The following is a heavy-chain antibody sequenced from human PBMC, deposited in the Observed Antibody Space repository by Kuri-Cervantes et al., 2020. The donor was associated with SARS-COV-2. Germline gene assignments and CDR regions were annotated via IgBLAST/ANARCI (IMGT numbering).Heavy chain of an antibody. V-gene: IGHV3-23*01. D-gene: IGHD1-26*01. CDR3: AKSSSGSYVHFQH. CDR2: ISGSGGST. CDR1: GFTFSSYA. Sequence: GESLKISCAASGFTFSSYAMSWVRQAPGEGLEWVSAISGSGGSTYYADSVEGRFTISRDTSKNTPYLQMNRLRAEDTAVYYCAKSSSGSYVHFQHWGQGTLVTVSS. J-gene: IGHJ1*01.